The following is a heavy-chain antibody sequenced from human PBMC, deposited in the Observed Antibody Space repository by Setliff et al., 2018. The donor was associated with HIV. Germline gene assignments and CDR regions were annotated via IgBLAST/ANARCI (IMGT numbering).Heavy chain of an antibody. CDR3: ARAEGYYDSSVNPGRYYYYYMDV. V-gene: IGHV4-30-4*08. CDR1: GASIGRGHSY. Sequence: TLSLTCTVSGASIGRGHSYWSWIRQHPGKGLEWIGNIYYNGSSYDNPSLKSRVTISVDTSKNQFSLKLTSVTAADTAVYYCARAEGYYDSSVNPGRYYYYYMDVWGKGTTVTVSS. CDR2: IYYNGSS. J-gene: IGHJ6*03. D-gene: IGHD3-22*01.